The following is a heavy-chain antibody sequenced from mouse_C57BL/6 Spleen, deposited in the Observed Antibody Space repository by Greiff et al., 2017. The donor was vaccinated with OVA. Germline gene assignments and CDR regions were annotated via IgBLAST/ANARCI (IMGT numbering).Heavy chain of an antibody. D-gene: IGHD1-1*01. V-gene: IGHV10-1*01. J-gene: IGHJ4*01. CDR2: IRSKSNNYAT. Sequence: EVQRVESGGGLVQPKGSLKLSCAASGFSFNTYAMNWVRQAPGKGLEGVARIRSKSNNYATYYADSVKDRFTISRDDSESMLYLQMNNLKTEDTAMYYCVRQTTVVATDYAMDYWGQGTSVTVSS. CDR1: GFSFNTYA. CDR3: VRQTTVVATDYAMDY.